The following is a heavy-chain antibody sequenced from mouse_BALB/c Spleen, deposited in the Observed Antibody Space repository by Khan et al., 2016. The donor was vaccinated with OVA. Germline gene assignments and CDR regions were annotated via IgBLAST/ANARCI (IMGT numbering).Heavy chain of an antibody. CDR2: IDPPNDDS. J-gene: IGHJ3*01. V-gene: IGHV14-3*02. CDR1: GFNIKDTY. Sequence: VQLKQSGAELVKPGASVKLSCSASGFNIKDTYIHWMKQRPEQGLEWIGRIDPPNDDSKYGPKFQAKATVTADTSSNTAYLQLSSLTSEDTAVYYCATLYGNRFAFWGQGTLVSVSA. CDR3: ATLYGNRFAF. D-gene: IGHD2-1*01.